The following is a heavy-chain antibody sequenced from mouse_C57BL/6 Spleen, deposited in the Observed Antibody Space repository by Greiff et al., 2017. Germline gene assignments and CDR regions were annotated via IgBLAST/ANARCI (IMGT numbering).Heavy chain of an antibody. D-gene: IGHD2-5*01. Sequence: VKLVEPGPGLVQPSQSLSITCTVSGFSLTSYGVHWVRQSPGKGLEWLGVIWSGGSTHYNAAFISRLSISKDNSNSQVFFKMNSLQADDTAIYYCARRDYSNYGFAYWGQGTLVTVSA. CDR1: GFSLTSYG. V-gene: IGHV2-2*01. J-gene: IGHJ3*01. CDR2: IWSGGST. CDR3: ARRDYSNYGFAY.